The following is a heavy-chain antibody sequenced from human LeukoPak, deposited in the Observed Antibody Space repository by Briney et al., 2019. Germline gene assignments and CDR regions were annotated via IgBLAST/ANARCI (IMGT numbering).Heavy chain of an antibody. D-gene: IGHD3-22*01. J-gene: IGHJ3*02. V-gene: IGHV3-48*02. CDR3: ARVDWMIGAFDI. CDR2: ITSSSSTI. CDR1: GFTFSSYE. Sequence: GGALRLSCAASGFTFSSYEMNWVRQAPGKGLEWVSYITSSSSTIYYAGSVRGRFTISRDNAKNSLYLQMNSLRDEDTAVYYCARVDWMIGAFDIWGQGTMVTVSS.